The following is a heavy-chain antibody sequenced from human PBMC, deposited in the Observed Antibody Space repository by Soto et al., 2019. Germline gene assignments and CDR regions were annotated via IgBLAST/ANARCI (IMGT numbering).Heavy chain of an antibody. V-gene: IGHV1-18*04. CDR1: GYTFTSYG. J-gene: IGHJ6*02. CDR2: ISAYNGNT. CDR3: ARDLPALVPPYYYYYGMDV. D-gene: IGHD6-6*01. Sequence: GSVKVSCKASGYTFTSYGISWVRQAPGQGLEWMGWISAYNGNTNYAQKLQGRVTMTTDTSTSTAYMELRSLRSDDTAVYYCARDLPALVPPYYYYYGMDVWGQGTTVTVSS.